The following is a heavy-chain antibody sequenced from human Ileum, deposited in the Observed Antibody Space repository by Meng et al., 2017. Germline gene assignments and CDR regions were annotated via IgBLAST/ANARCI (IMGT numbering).Heavy chain of an antibody. CDR1: GFTFSGSH. CDR3: SRQTESTHDF. Sequence: GVLKISCAASGFTFSGSHMHWVRQVSGEGLEWVGHIRSKSDNYATAYAASVEGRFTISRDDSKNTAYLHMNSLKTEDTAVYYCSRQTESTHDFWGQGTLVTVSS. CDR2: IRSKSDNYAT. V-gene: IGHV3-73*01. J-gene: IGHJ4*02.